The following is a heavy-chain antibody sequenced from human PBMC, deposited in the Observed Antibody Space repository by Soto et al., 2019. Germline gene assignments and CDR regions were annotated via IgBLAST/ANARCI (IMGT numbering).Heavy chain of an antibody. CDR2: ISYDGSNK. CDR3: ARESYDSSGYYLNWFDP. Sequence: GESLKISCAASGFTFSSYAMHWVRQAPGKGLEWVAVISYDGSNKYYADSVKGRFTISRDNSKNTLYLQMNSLRAEDTAVYYCARESYDSSGYYLNWFDPWGQGTLVTVSS. D-gene: IGHD3-22*01. V-gene: IGHV3-30-3*01. J-gene: IGHJ5*02. CDR1: GFTFSSYA.